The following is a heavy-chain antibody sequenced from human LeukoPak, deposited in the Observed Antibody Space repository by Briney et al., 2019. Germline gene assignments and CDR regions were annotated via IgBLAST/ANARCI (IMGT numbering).Heavy chain of an antibody. CDR1: GFTFSSYS. CDR3: ARDGTTVTTGGWFDP. D-gene: IGHD4-4*01. Sequence: GGSLRLSCAASGFTFSSYSMNWVRQAPGKGLEWVSSISTSISYIYYADSVKGRFTISRDNAKNSLYLRMNSLRAEDTAVYYCARDGTTVTTGGWFDPWGQGTLVTVSS. CDR2: ISTSISYI. J-gene: IGHJ5*02. V-gene: IGHV3-21*01.